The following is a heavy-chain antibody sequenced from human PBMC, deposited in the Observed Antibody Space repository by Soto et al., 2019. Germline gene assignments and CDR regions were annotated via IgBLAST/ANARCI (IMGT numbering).Heavy chain of an antibody. CDR1: GVSISSSSYY. D-gene: IGHD3-3*01. J-gene: IGHJ5*02. CDR2: IYYSGST. Sequence: ETLSLTCTVSGVSISSSSYYWGWIREPPGKGLEWIGSIYYSGSTYYNPSLKSRVTISVDTSKNQFSLKLSSVTAADTAVYYCARGNYDFWSGAYNWFDPWGQGTLVTVSS. CDR3: ARGNYDFWSGAYNWFDP. V-gene: IGHV4-39*01.